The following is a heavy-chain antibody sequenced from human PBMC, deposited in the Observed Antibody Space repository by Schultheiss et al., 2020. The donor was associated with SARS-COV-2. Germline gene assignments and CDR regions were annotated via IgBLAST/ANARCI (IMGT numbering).Heavy chain of an antibody. Sequence: SETLSLTCTVSGGSISRSGYYWGWIRQSPGKGLEWIGSMFYTDNTYYNPPLKSRVTISADTSKNQFSLNLGSVTATDTAVYYCARVGYCRAGFCPLDYWGQGALVTVSS. J-gene: IGHJ4*02. D-gene: IGHD2-15*01. CDR1: GGSISRSGYY. CDR2: MFYTDNT. V-gene: IGHV4-39*07. CDR3: ARVGYCRAGFCPLDY.